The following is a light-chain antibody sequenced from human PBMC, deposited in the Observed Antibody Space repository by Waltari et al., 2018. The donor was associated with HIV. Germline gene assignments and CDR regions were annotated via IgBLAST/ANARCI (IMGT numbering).Light chain of an antibody. CDR3: MQGLQTPYT. CDR2: LVT. J-gene: IGKJ2*01. CDR1: QRLQHSDGHTY. Sequence: DIVMTQSPLSLSVPFGATASISCKSTQRLQHSDGHTYLDWYFQKPGQSPQLLLFLVTNRASGVPDRFSGSTSGRDFTLQISAVEADDAGIYYCMQGLQTPYTFGQGTRLEIK. V-gene: IGKV2-28*01.